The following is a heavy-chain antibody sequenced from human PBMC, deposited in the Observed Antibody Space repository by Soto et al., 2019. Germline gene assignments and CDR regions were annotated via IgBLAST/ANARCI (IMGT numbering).Heavy chain of an antibody. CDR2: INPKSGGT. D-gene: IGHD2-8*01. CDR1: GYSFTDYH. J-gene: IGHJ6*02. CDR3: ARGDSTDCSNCLCSFFYNHDMDV. Sequence: QVQLVQSGAEVKRPGASVKVSCKASGYSFTDYHIHWVRQAPGQGLEWLGRINPKSGGTSTAQKFQGWVTMTTDTSISTASMELTRLTSDDTAIYYCARGDSTDCSNCLCSFFYNHDMDVWGQGTTVTVSS. V-gene: IGHV1-2*04.